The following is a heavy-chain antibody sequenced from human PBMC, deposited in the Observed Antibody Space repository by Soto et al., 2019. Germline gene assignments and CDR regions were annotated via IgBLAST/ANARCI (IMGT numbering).Heavy chain of an antibody. CDR1: GGSISSVGHY. CDR2: IYYSGST. D-gene: IGHD6-25*01. CDR3: ARESGGYGSPTRYGLDV. V-gene: IGHV4-31*03. J-gene: IGHJ6*02. Sequence: PSETLSLTCSVSGGSISSVGHYWTWIRQQPGKGLEWIGYIYYSGSTDYNPSLKSRVTISVDRSKNQFSLNLSSVTAADTAIYYCARESGGYGSPTRYGLDVWGQGTTVTVSS.